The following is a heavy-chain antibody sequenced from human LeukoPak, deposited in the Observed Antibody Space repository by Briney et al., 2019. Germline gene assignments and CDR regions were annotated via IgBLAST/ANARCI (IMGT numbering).Heavy chain of an antibody. J-gene: IGHJ4*02. CDR1: GFAFSRSW. D-gene: IGHD3-10*01. V-gene: IGHV3-7*01. Sequence: PGGSLRLSCAASGFAFSRSWMTWIRQAPGKGLEFVANIKEDGGRENFASSVKGRFTISRDNAKDSLYLQMNNPRVEDTAVYYCARDGGYRAFDYWGQGALVTVSS. CDR2: IKEDGGRE. CDR3: ARDGGYRAFDY.